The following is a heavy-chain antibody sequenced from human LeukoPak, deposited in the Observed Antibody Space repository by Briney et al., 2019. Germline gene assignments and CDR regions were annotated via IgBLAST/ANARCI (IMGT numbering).Heavy chain of an antibody. CDR3: ARRYTYGSLGFDY. D-gene: IGHD5-18*01. J-gene: IGHJ4*02. Sequence: PSETLSLTCSVSGGFSSSYYWHWIRQPPGKGLEWIGYIYDSGSTNYNPSLKSRVTISVDTSKNQFALKLSSVTAADTAVYYCARRYTYGSLGFDYWGQGTLVTVSS. V-gene: IGHV4-59*01. CDR2: IYDSGST. CDR1: GGFSSSYY.